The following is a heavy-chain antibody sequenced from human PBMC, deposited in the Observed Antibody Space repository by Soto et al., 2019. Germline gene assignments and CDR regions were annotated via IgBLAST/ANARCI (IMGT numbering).Heavy chain of an antibody. D-gene: IGHD6-19*01. CDR1: GYSFTSYW. CDR3: ARTRGGEQWLSYFDY. CDR2: IFPGDSDT. Sequence: GESLKISCKGSGYSFTSYWIGWVRQMPGKGLEWMGIIFPGDSDTRYSPSFQGQVTISADKSISTAYLQWSSLKASDTAMYYCARTRGGEQWLSYFDYWGQGTLVTVSS. J-gene: IGHJ4*02. V-gene: IGHV5-51*01.